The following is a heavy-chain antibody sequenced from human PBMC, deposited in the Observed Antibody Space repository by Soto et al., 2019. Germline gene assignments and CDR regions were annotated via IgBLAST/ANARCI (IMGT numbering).Heavy chain of an antibody. Sequence: QLQLQESGPGLVKPSETLSLTCTVSGGSISSSSYYWGWIRQPPGKGLEWIGSIYYSGSTYYNPSLKSRVPISVDTSTNPFSLKLSSVTAAETAVYYCASSIAAAGAPFFDYWGQGTLVTVSS. J-gene: IGHJ4*02. V-gene: IGHV4-39*01. CDR2: IYYSGST. CDR1: GGSISSSSYY. D-gene: IGHD6-13*01. CDR3: ASSIAAAGAPFFDY.